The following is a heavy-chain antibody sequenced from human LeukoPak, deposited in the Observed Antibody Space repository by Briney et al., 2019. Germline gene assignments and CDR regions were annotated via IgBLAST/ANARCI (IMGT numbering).Heavy chain of an antibody. Sequence: ASVKVSCKASGYTFTGYYMHWVRQAPGQGLEWMGRINPNSGGTNYAQKFQGRVTMTRDTSISTAYMELSRLRSGDTAVYYCARGLRYFDWLLSFDYWGQGTLVTVSS. D-gene: IGHD3-9*01. J-gene: IGHJ4*02. V-gene: IGHV1-2*06. CDR2: INPNSGGT. CDR1: GYTFTGYY. CDR3: ARGLRYFDWLLSFDY.